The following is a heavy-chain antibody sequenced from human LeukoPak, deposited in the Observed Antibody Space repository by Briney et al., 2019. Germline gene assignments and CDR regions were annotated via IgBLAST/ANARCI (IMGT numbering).Heavy chain of an antibody. J-gene: IGHJ4*02. CDR2: IDADGGSA. D-gene: IGHD5-12*01. CDR3: TREGGYDPFEY. CDR1: GFSFGTSG. Sequence: GGSLRLSCAASGFSFGTSGMHWVRQAPGKGLVWVSRIDADGGSATYADSVKGRFTISRDNAKNTLYLQMNSLRAEDTAVYYCTREGGYDPFEYWGQGTLVTVSS. V-gene: IGHV3-74*01.